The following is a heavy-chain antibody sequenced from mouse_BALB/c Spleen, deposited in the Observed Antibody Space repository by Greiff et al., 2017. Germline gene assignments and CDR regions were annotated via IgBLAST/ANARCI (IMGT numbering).Heavy chain of an antibody. Sequence: QVQLQQPGAELVKPGASVKLSCKASGYTFTSYYMYWVKQRPGQGLEWIGGINPSNGGTNFTEKFKSKATLTVDKSSSTAYMQLSSLTSEDSAVYYCTRSYDYDPYYLDYWGQGTTLTVSS. CDR3: TRSYDYDPYYLDY. CDR1: GYTFTSYY. CDR2: INPSNGGT. V-gene: IGHV1S81*02. D-gene: IGHD2-4*01. J-gene: IGHJ2*01.